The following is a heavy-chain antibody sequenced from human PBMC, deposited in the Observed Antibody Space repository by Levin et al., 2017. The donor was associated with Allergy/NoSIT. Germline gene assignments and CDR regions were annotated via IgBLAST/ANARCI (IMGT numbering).Heavy chain of an antibody. V-gene: IGHV1-3*01. CDR3: ARLRVGWIQSQDGWFDP. J-gene: IGHJ5*02. Sequence: ASVKVSCKASGYTFTSYAMHWVRQAPGQRLEWMGWINAGNGNTKYSQKFQGRVTITRDTSASTAYMELSSLRSEDTAVYYCARLRVGWIQSQDGWFDPWGQGTLVTVSS. CDR2: INAGNGNT. D-gene: IGHD5-18*01. CDR1: GYTFTSYA.